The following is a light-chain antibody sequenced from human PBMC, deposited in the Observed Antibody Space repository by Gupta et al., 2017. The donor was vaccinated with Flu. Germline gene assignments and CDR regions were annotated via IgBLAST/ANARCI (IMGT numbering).Light chain of an antibody. CDR3: GSWDDSLNGPV. CDR1: SSNIGNNP. Sequence: QSVLTQPPSASGTPGQRVTISCSGNSSNIGNNPVNWYQQLPGMAPKLLIYSNSQRPSGVPDRFSGSKSDTAASLAISGLQSEDEADFYCGSWDDSLNGPVFGEGTKLTVL. J-gene: IGLJ2*01. V-gene: IGLV1-44*01. CDR2: SNS.